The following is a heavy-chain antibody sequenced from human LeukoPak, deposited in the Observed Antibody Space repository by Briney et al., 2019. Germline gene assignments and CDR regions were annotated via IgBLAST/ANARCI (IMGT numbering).Heavy chain of an antibody. CDR1: GYTFTSYY. D-gene: IGHD2-2*01. CDR3: ARELVVVVPAASSYYYYGMDV. CDR2: INPSGGST. J-gene: IGHJ6*02. Sequence: ASVKVSCKASGYTFTSYYMHWVRQAPGQGLEWMGIINPSGGSTSYAQKFQGRVTMTRDTSTSTVYMEPSSLRSEDTAVYYCARELVVVVPAASSYYYYGMDVWGQGTTVTVPS. V-gene: IGHV1-46*01.